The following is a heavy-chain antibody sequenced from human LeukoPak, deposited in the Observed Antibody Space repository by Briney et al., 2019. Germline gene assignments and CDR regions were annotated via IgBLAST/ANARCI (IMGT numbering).Heavy chain of an antibody. V-gene: IGHV4-4*07. CDR2: IYSSGST. J-gene: IGHJ4*02. Sequence: SETLSLTCTVSGGSISGYYWSWIRQPAGKGLEWIGRIYSSGSTNYNPSLKSRVTMSVDTSKNQFSLKLSSVTAADTAVYYCARDYRALTGYIDYWGQGTLVTVSS. D-gene: IGHD3-9*01. CDR1: GGSISGYY. CDR3: ARDYRALTGYIDY.